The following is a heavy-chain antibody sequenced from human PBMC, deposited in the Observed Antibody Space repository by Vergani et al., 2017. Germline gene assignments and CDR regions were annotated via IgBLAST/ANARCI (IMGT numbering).Heavy chain of an antibody. CDR2: IYYSGST. CDR1: GGSISSSSYY. CDR3: ARHAAPFIAVAADFDY. Sequence: QLQLQESGPGLVKPSETLSLTCTVSGGSISSSSYYWGWIRQPPGKGLEWIGSIYYSGSTYYNPSLKSRVTISVDTSKNQFSLKLSSVTAADTAVYYCARHAAPFIAVAADFDYWGQGTLVTVSS. V-gene: IGHV4-39*01. D-gene: IGHD6-19*01. J-gene: IGHJ4*02.